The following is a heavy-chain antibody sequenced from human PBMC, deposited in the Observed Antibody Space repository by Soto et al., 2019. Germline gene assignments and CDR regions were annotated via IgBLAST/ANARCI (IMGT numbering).Heavy chain of an antibody. CDR2: ISGGGDAA. D-gene: IGHD7-27*01. CDR3: ARKILGSTTRPNYWYFDL. CDR1: GFTFINYA. J-gene: IGHJ2*01. Sequence: EVQVLESGGGLVQPGGSLRLSCAGSGFTFINYAMNWVRQAPGKGLEWVSSISGGGDAAFFPDSVRGRFTISRDNSKNTVTLRMSSLGVDNTAVYYCARKILGSTTRPNYWYFDLWGRGTLVTVSS. V-gene: IGHV3-23*01.